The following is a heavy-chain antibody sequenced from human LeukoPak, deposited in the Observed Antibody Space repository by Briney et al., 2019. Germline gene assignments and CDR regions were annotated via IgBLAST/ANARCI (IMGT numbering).Heavy chain of an antibody. Sequence: GGSLRLSCAASEFTFTSYELNWVRQAPGKGLEWVSVIYSGGSTYYADSVKGRFTISRDNSKNTLYLQMNSLTAEDTAVYYCARVGVVPAAIPDGFDIWGQGTMVTVSS. CDR3: ARVGVVPAAIPDGFDI. D-gene: IGHD2-2*01. CDR2: IYSGGST. V-gene: IGHV3-53*01. J-gene: IGHJ3*02. CDR1: EFTFTSYE.